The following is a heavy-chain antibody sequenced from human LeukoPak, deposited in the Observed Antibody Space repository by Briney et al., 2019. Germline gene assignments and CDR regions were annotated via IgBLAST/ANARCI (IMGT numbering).Heavy chain of an antibody. CDR3: ARRPLRFGEDYFDD. V-gene: IGHV4-34*01. CDR1: GGSFSAYY. CDR2: INHSGST. J-gene: IGHJ4*02. D-gene: IGHD3-10*01. Sequence: SETLSLTCAVYGGSFSAYYWSWIRQAPGKGLEWIGEINHSGSTNYNPSLKSRVTMSLDTSKKQFSLKLRSVTAADTAVYYCARRPLRFGEDYFDDWGQGTLVTVSS.